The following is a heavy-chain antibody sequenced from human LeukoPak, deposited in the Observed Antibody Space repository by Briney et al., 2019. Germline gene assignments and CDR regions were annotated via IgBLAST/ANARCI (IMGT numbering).Heavy chain of an antibody. Sequence: ASETLSLTCTVSGYSLSSNYYWAWIRQPPGKGLEWIGSIYHSGSTYYNPSLKSRVTISVDTSKNQFSLKLSSVTAADTAVYYCASPGIAAAGGTFDPWGQGTLVTVSS. CDR1: GYSLSSNYY. CDR2: IYHSGST. V-gene: IGHV4-38-2*02. CDR3: ASPGIAAAGGTFDP. D-gene: IGHD6-13*01. J-gene: IGHJ5*02.